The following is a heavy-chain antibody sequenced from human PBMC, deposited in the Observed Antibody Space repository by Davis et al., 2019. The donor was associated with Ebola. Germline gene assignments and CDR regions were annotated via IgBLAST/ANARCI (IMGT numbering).Heavy chain of an antibody. CDR2: IYQSGST. V-gene: IGHV4-39*01. Sequence: MPSETLSLTCTVSGGSISSSSYSWGWIRQPPGQGLEWIGSIYQSGSTYYNPSLKSRVTIFVDTSKNQFSLQLYSVTAADTAVYYCATSTLDYYYGMDVWGQGTTVTVSS. J-gene: IGHJ6*02. CDR3: ATSTLDYYYGMDV. CDR1: GGSISSSSYS.